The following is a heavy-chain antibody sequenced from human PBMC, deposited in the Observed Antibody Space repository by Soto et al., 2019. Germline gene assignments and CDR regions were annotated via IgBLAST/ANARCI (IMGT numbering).Heavy chain of an antibody. CDR3: AAQRGAAAGGTLGCFDH. Sequence: SETLSLTCGVSGGYIGGGGDYWSWIRQPPGKGLEWIGYIYYSGSTNYNPSLKSRVTISLDTSKNHFSLKLSSVTAADTAVYYCAAQRGAAAGGTLGCFDHWGQGTLVTVSS. V-gene: IGHV4-30-4*08. CDR1: GGYIGGGGDY. CDR2: IYYSGST. J-gene: IGHJ4*02. D-gene: IGHD6-13*01.